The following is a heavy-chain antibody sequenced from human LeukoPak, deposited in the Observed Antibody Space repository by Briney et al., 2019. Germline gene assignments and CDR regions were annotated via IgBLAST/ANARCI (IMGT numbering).Heavy chain of an antibody. Sequence: PSETLSLTCAVYGGSFSGYYWSWIRQPPGKGLEWIGYIYYSGSTNYNPSLKSRVTISVDTSKNQFSLKLSSVTAADTAVYYCARVLLWFGELSFDYWGQGTLVTVSS. CDR1: GGSFSGYY. CDR2: IYYSGST. D-gene: IGHD3-10*01. CDR3: ARVLLWFGELSFDY. J-gene: IGHJ4*02. V-gene: IGHV4-59*01.